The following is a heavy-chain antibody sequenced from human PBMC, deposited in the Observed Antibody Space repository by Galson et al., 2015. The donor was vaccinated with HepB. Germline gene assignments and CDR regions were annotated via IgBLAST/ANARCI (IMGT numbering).Heavy chain of an antibody. Sequence: SLRLSCAASGFTFSRYAMTWVRQAPGKGLEWISSITSNGGRTFYTNSVKGRFTISRDNSRNTVVLQLSSLRPEEKAVYYCAKDGIMVSNNPYQLHFWGQGTLVSVSS. CDR1: GFTFSRYA. D-gene: IGHD2-8*01. CDR2: ITSNGGRT. J-gene: IGHJ4*02. CDR3: AKDGIMVSNNPYQLHF. V-gene: IGHV3-23*01.